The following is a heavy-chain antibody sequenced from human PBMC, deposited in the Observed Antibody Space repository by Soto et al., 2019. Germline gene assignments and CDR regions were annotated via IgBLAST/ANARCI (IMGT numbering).Heavy chain of an antibody. Sequence: LRLSCTASGFTSTNYVMNWVRQAPGKGLEWVSSISGSGTTTFYADSVKGRFIISRDNSKNTLYLQMNSLRAEDTALYYCAKDRVGGVPDAFDIWGQGTMVTVSS. D-gene: IGHD2-8*01. CDR3: AKDRVGGVPDAFDI. J-gene: IGHJ3*02. CDR1: GFTSTNYV. CDR2: ISGSGTTT. V-gene: IGHV3-23*01.